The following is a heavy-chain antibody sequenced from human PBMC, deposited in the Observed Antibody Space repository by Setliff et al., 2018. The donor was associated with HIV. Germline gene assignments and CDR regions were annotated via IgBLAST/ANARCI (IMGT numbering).Heavy chain of an antibody. Sequence: SETLSLTCTVSGGSINNGAYYWSWIRHQPGRGLEWIGSIYYNGITHYNPSLKSRLSISIDTSKNQFYLQLNSVTAADTSVFYCAREIVRVALDIWGPGTAVTVS. V-gene: IGHV4-31*03. CDR3: AREIVRVALDI. CDR2: IYYNGIT. CDR1: GGSINNGAYY. D-gene: IGHD3-16*02. J-gene: IGHJ3*02.